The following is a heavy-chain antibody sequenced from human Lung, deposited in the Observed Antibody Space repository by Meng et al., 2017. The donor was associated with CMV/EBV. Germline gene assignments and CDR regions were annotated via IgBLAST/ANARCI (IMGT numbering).Heavy chain of an antibody. V-gene: IGHV1-18*01. D-gene: IGHD2-21*02. CDR3: ARRVTVISGPFGP. CDR1: GYTFISYG. CDR2: ITSYNGNT. Sequence: ASXXVSXKASGYTFISYGISWGRQAAGQGREWMGWITSYNGNTNYAQKIQGRVTMTADTFTSTAYMELRNLRSDDTTVYYCARRVTVISGPFGPWGQGTLVTVSS. J-gene: IGHJ5*02.